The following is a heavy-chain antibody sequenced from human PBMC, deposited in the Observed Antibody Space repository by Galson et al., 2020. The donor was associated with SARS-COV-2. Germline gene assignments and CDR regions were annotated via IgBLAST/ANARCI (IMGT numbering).Heavy chain of an antibody. CDR1: ARSISSTY. Sequence: ETSQTLSLTCTVSARSISSTYWSWIRQPPGKGLEWNDYTYYIGSTPYNPSLKTRFTIPIDTSKNQFSLRLSSVNGADTAVYYCAGFRFYFRQYLGLEVWGQGTTVTVAS. V-gene: IGHV4-59*01. CDR3: AGFRFYFRQYLGLEV. D-gene: IGHD1-26*01. J-gene: IGHJ6*02. CDR2: TYYIGST.